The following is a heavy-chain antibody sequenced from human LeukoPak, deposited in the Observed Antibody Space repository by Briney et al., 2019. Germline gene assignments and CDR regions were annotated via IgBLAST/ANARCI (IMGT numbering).Heavy chain of an antibody. V-gene: IGHV1-69*05. J-gene: IGHJ5*02. Sequence: SVKVSYKASGGTFSSYAISWVRQAPGQGLEWMGGIIPIFGTANYAQKFQGRVTITTDESTSTAYMELSSLRSEDTAVYYCARDKGGYPSWFDPWGQGTLVTVSS. CDR2: IIPIFGTA. CDR3: ARDKGGYPSWFDP. CDR1: GGTFSSYA. D-gene: IGHD3-22*01.